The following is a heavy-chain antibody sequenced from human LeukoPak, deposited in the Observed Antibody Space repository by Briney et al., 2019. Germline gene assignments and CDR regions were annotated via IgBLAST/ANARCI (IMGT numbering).Heavy chain of an antibody. J-gene: IGHJ5*02. Sequence: GGSLRLSCAASGFTFSSYAMHWVRQAPGKGLEWVAVISYDGSNKYYADSVKGRSTISRDNSKNTLYLQMNSLRAEDTAVYYCARELLEGFDPWGQGTLVTVSS. CDR2: ISYDGSNK. V-gene: IGHV3-30-3*01. CDR1: GFTFSSYA. CDR3: ARELLEGFDP. D-gene: IGHD1-1*01.